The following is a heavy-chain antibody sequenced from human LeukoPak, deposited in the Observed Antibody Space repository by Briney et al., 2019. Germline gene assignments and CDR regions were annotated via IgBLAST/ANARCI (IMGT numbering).Heavy chain of an antibody. CDR1: GFTFDDYA. Sequence: GWSLRLSCAASGFTFDDYAMHWVRQAPGKGLEWVSGISWNSGSIGYADSVKGRFTISRDNAKNSLYLQMNSLRAEDTALYYCAKALVGATTYYFDYWGQGTLVTVSS. V-gene: IGHV3-9*01. CDR2: ISWNSGSI. CDR3: AKALVGATTYYFDY. D-gene: IGHD1-26*01. J-gene: IGHJ4*02.